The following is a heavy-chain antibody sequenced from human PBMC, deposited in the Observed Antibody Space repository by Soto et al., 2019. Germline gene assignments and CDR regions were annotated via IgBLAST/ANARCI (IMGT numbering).Heavy chain of an antibody. V-gene: IGHV3-30-3*01. J-gene: IGHJ4*02. CDR2: ISNDGSKK. Sequence: QVQLVESGGGVVQPGRSLRLSCAASGFTFSPYAMHWVRQAPGKGPEWVAVISNDGSKKYYADSVKGRFSTSRDNSQNTLYLPMDSLRPDDTAVYYCARDRYCSGWYASDWGQGTLVTVSS. CDR3: ARDRYCSGWYASD. CDR1: GFTFSPYA. D-gene: IGHD6-19*01.